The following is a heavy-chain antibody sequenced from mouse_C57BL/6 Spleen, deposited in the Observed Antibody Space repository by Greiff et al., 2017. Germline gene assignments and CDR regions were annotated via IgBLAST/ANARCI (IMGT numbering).Heavy chain of an antibody. Sequence: QVQLQQPGAELVRPGSSVKLSCKASGYTFTSYWMHWVKQRPIQGLEWIGNIDPSDSETHYNQKFKDKATLTVDKSSSTAYMQLSSLTSEDSAVYYCARRGGYGNYVYFDVWGTGTTVTVSS. D-gene: IGHD2-1*01. CDR2: IDPSDSET. CDR1: GYTFTSYW. CDR3: ARRGGYGNYVYFDV. V-gene: IGHV1-52*01. J-gene: IGHJ1*03.